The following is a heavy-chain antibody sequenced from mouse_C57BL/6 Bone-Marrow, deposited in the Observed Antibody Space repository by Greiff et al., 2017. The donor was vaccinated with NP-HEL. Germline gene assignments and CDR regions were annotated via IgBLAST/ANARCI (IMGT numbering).Heavy chain of an antibody. CDR3: ARNSHYYGSSLWYFDV. D-gene: IGHD1-1*01. CDR2: IWTGGGT. Sequence: VKLVESGPGLVAPSQSLSITCTVSGFSLTSYAISWVRQPPGKGLEWLGVIWTGGGTNYNSALKSRLSISKDNPKSQVFLKMNSLQTDDTARYYCARNSHYYGSSLWYFDVWGTGTTVTVSS. J-gene: IGHJ1*03. CDR1: GFSLTSYA. V-gene: IGHV2-9-1*01.